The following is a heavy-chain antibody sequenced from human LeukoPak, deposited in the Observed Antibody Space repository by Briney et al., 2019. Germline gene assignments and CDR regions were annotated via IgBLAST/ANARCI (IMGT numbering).Heavy chain of an antibody. CDR3: ARVNYYGSGSHWSYDF. CDR1: GFTFSSYA. Sequence: PGGSLRLSCAASGFTFSSYAMHWVRQAPGKGLEYVSAISNNGGSTHYANSVKGRFTISRDNSKNTLYLQMGSLRAQDMAVYYCARVNYYGSGSHWSYDFWGQGTLVTVSS. CDR2: ISNNGGST. V-gene: IGHV3-64*01. D-gene: IGHD3-10*01. J-gene: IGHJ4*02.